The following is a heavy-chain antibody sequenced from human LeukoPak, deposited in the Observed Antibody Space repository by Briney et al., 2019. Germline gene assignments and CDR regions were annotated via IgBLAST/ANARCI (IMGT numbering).Heavy chain of an antibody. D-gene: IGHD2-15*01. CDR2: IKQDASEK. J-gene: IGHJ6*02. CDR3: ARGGYCSGGSCYSYYYGMDV. Sequence: AESLRLSCAASGFTISSYWMSWVRQAPGKGLELVGNIKQDASEKSDVDSVKGRCTISRENAKNSLYLQMDSLRAEDTAVYYCARGGYCSGGSCYSYYYGMDVWGQGTTVTVSS. V-gene: IGHV3-7*01. CDR1: GFTISSYW.